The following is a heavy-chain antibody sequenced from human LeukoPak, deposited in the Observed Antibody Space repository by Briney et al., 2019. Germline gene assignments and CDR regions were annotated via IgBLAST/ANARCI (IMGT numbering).Heavy chain of an antibody. Sequence: PSQTLSLTCAVSGGSISSGGYSWSWIRQPPGKGLEWIGYIYHSGSTYYDPSLKSRVTISVDRSKNQFSLKLSSVTAADTAVYYCARTSIAARRANAFDIWGQGTMVTVSS. CDR3: ARTSIAARRANAFDI. V-gene: IGHV4-30-2*01. CDR1: GGSISSGGYS. CDR2: IYHSGST. J-gene: IGHJ3*02. D-gene: IGHD6-6*01.